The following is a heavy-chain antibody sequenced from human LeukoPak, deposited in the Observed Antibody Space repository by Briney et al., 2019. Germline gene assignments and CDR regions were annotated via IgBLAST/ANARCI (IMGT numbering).Heavy chain of an antibody. CDR2: INYSGST. CDR1: GGSISSYY. J-gene: IGHJ5*02. Sequence: NSSETLSLTCTVSGGSISSYYWGWIRQPPGKGLEWIGSINYSGSTYYNPSLNNRVTISVDTSKNQFSLKLSSVTAADTAVFYRPRTAYEILTGYTNWFDPWGQGTLVTVSS. CDR3: PRTAYEILTGYTNWFDP. D-gene: IGHD3-9*01. V-gene: IGHV4-39*01.